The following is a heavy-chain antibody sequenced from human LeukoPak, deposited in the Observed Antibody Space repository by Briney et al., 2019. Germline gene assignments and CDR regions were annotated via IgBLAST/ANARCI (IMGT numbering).Heavy chain of an antibody. V-gene: IGHV1-58*01. CDR3: ASDPPYTSSTAW. CDR1: GFTFTSTA. Sequence: SVKVSCKASGFTFTSTAVQWVRQARGQRLEWIGWILVGSGNTNYAQMFQERVTLTWDVSTSTAYMVLSSLRSEDTAIYYCASDPPYTSSTAWWGQGTLVTVSS. J-gene: IGHJ4*02. D-gene: IGHD6-6*01. CDR2: ILVGSGNT.